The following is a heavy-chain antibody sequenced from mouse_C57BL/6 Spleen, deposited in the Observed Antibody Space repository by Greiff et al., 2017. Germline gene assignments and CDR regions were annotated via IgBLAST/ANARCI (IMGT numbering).Heavy chain of an antibody. CDR1: GYAFSSYW. J-gene: IGHJ2*01. CDR3: ARSGDDGYWGY. Sequence: LVESGAELVKPGASVKISCKASGYAFSSYWMNWVKQRPGKGLEWIGQIYPGDGDTNYNGKFKGKATLTADKSSSTAYMQLSSLTSEDSAVYFCARSGDDGYWGYWGQGTTLTVSS. CDR2: IYPGDGDT. V-gene: IGHV1-80*01. D-gene: IGHD2-3*01.